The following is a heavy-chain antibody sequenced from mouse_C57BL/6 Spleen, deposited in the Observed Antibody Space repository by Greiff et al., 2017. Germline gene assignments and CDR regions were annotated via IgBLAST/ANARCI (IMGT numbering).Heavy chain of an antibody. J-gene: IGHJ2*01. V-gene: IGHV1-69*01. CDR3: ARRTLLFHFGY. Sequence: QVQLQQPGAELVMPGASVKLSCKASGYTFTSYWMHWVKQRPGQGLEWIGEIDPSDSYTNYNQKFKGKSTLTVDKSSSTAYMQLSSLTSEDSAVYYCARRTLLFHFGYWGQGTTLTVSS. CDR1: GYTFTSYW. CDR2: IDPSDSYT. D-gene: IGHD2-1*01.